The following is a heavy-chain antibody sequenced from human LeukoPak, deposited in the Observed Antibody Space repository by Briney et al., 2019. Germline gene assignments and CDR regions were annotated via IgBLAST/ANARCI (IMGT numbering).Heavy chain of an antibody. CDR3: ARVLRKGATPLDY. D-gene: IGHD1-26*01. CDR2: ISAYNGNT. CDR1: GYTFTSYG. J-gene: IGHJ4*02. V-gene: IGHV1-18*01. Sequence: GASVKVSCKASGYTFTSYGISWVRQAPGQGLEWMGWISAYNGNTNYAQKLQGRVTMTTDTSTSTDYMELRSLRSDDTAVYYCARVLRKGATPLDYWGQGTLVSVSS.